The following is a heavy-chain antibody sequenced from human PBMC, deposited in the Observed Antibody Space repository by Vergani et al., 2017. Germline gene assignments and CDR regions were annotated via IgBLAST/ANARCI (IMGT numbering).Heavy chain of an antibody. CDR1: GGTFSSYA. CDR3: ASVGGIVVVPARFYP. CDR2: IIPIFGTA. V-gene: IGHV1-69*13. Sequence: QVQLVQSGAEVKKPGSSVKVSCKASGGTFSSYAISWVRQAPGQGLEWMGRIIPIFGTANYAQKFQGRVTITADESTSTAYRALSSLRSEDTAVYYCASVGGIVVVPARFYPWDHGTLVTVSS. J-gene: IGHJ5*02. D-gene: IGHD2-2*01.